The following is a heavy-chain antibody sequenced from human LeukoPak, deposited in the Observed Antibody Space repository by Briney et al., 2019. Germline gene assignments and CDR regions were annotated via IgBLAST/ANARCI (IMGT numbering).Heavy chain of an antibody. J-gene: IGHJ6*02. CDR3: ARVGAARRKNYYYYGMDV. Sequence: SETLSLTCAVYGGSFSGYYWSWIRQPPGKGLEWIGEINHSGSTNYNPSLKSRVTISVDTSKNQFSLKLSSATAADTAVYYCARVGAARRKNYYYYGMDVWGQGTTVTVSS. V-gene: IGHV4-34*01. D-gene: IGHD6-6*01. CDR2: INHSGST. CDR1: GGSFSGYY.